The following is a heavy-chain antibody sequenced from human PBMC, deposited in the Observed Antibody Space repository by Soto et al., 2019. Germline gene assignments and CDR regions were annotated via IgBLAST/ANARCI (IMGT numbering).Heavy chain of an antibody. CDR2: IRSKAYGGTT. D-gene: IGHD7-27*01. V-gene: IGHV3-49*04. J-gene: IGHJ3*02. CDR1: GFTFGDYA. Sequence: GGSLRLSCTASGFTFGDYAMSWVRQAPGKGLEWVGFIRSKAYGGTTEYAASVKGRFTISRDDSKSIAYLQMNSLKTEDTAVYYCTREDPLTGDAFDIWGQGTMVTVSS. CDR3: TREDPLTGDAFDI.